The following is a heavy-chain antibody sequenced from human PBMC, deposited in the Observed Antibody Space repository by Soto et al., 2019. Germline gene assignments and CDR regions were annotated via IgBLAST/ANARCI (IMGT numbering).Heavy chain of an antibody. Sequence: QVQLVESGGGVVQPGRSLRLSCAASGFTFSSYGMHWVRQAPGKGLEWVAVIWYDGSNKYYADSVKGRFTISRDNSKNTLYLQMNSLRAEDTAVYYGARSRWGWYFDLWGRGTLVTVSS. CDR2: IWYDGSNK. J-gene: IGHJ2*01. CDR1: GFTFSSYG. D-gene: IGHD6-13*01. CDR3: ARSRWGWYFDL. V-gene: IGHV3-33*01.